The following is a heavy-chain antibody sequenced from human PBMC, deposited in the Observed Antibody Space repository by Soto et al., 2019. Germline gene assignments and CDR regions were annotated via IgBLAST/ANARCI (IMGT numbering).Heavy chain of an antibody. D-gene: IGHD6-6*01. CDR1: GFTFSTYS. Sequence: EVKLVESGGDLVQPGGSLRLSCAASGFTFSTYSVNWVRQAPGKGLEWVSYISSRSYTIYYVDSVKGRFTISRDNAKNSLYLQMNSLRDEDTAVYYCARGGSSSDNGMDVWGQGTTVTVSS. J-gene: IGHJ6*02. V-gene: IGHV3-48*02. CDR3: ARGGSSSDNGMDV. CDR2: ISSRSYTI.